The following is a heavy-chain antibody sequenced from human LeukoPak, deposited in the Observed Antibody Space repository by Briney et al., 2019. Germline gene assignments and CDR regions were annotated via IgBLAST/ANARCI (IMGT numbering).Heavy chain of an antibody. CDR2: ISPSGTTK. CDR1: QFTFNGSW. V-gene: IGHV3-48*03. J-gene: IGHJ4*02. Sequence: GGSLRLSCADSQFTFNGSWMNWVRQAPGKGLEWVSNISPSGTTKYYADSVKGRFTISRDNAKNSLYLQMNSLRAEDTGVYYCAKLAVASADSWGQGTLVTVSS. CDR3: AKLAVASADS. D-gene: IGHD6-19*01.